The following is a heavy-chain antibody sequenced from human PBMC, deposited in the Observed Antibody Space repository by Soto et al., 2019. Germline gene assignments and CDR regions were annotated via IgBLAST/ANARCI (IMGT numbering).Heavy chain of an antibody. CDR2: IYYSGST. V-gene: IGHV4-59*01. CDR1: GGSISSYY. D-gene: IGHD1-1*01. CDR3: AREPPTGRSFDR. J-gene: IGHJ5*02. Sequence: LSVSCTVSGGSISSYYWSWIRQPPGKGLEGIGYIYYSGSTNYNPSLKSRVTISVDTSKNQFSLKLSSVTAADTAVYYCAREPPTGRSFDRWGQGTLETGSS.